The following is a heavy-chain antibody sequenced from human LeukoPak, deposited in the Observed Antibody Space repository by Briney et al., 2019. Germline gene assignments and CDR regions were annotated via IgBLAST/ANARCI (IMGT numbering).Heavy chain of an antibody. V-gene: IGHV4-39*07. CDR1: GGSISSTSYY. D-gene: IGHD3-3*01. CDR2: IFYSGST. J-gene: IGHJ6*02. CDR3: AREGPSFWSGPDYGMDV. Sequence: PSETLSLTCTVSGGSISSTSYYWGWLRQPSGKGLEWIANIFYSGSTYYNPSLKSRVTISVDTSKNQSSLKLSSVTAADTAVYYCAREGPSFWSGPDYGMDVWGQGTTVTVSS.